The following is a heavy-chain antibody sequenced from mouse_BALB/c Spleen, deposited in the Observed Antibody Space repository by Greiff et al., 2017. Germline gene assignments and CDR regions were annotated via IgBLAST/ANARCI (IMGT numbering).Heavy chain of an antibody. CDR3: ARNYYGSSSFDY. CDR2: ISSGGST. Sequence: EVKLVESGGGLVKPGGSLKLSCAASGFTFSSYAMSWVRQTPEKRLEWVASISSGGSTYYPDSVKGRFTISRDNARNILYLQMSSLRSEDTAMYYCARNYYGSSSFDYWGQGTSLTVSS. CDR1: GFTFSSYA. J-gene: IGHJ2*02. V-gene: IGHV5-6-5*01. D-gene: IGHD1-1*01.